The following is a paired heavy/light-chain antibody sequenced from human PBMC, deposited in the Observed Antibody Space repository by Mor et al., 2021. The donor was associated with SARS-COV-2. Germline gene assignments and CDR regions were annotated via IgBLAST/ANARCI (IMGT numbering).Light chain of an antibody. J-gene: IGKJ2*01. CDR1: QDISYF. CDR2: AAS. V-gene: IGKV1-27*01. CDR3: QKYNSVPPYT. Sequence: DIQMTQSPSSLSASVGDRVTITCRASQDISYFLAWYQQKPGKVPKTLIYAASTLQSGVPSRFSGSGSGTDFTLTISSLQPEDVATYYCQKYNSVPPYTFGQGTTLEIK.
Heavy chain of an antibody. Sequence: EVHLVESGGVVVQPGGSLRLSCAASGFTFDDYTMHWVRQGPGKGLEWIALISWDGGTTYYADSVKGRFTISRDNSKNSLYLQMNSLTTEDTALYYCAKDLEAGLIDDWGQGTRVTVSS. CDR2: ISWDGGTT. D-gene: IGHD6-19*01. J-gene: IGHJ4*02. CDR3: AKDLEAGLIDD. V-gene: IGHV3-43*01. CDR1: GFTFDDYT.